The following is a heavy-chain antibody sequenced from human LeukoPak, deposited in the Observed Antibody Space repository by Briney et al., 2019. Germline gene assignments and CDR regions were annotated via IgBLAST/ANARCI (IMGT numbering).Heavy chain of an antibody. CDR2: MNPNSGNT. J-gene: IGHJ4*02. D-gene: IGHD2-21*01. CDR3: ARVRRANRKAVIIDY. Sequence: ASVKVSCKASGYTFTSYDINWVRQATGQGLEWMGWMNPNSGNTGYAQKFQGRVTITRNTSISTAYMELSSLRSEDTAVYYCARVRRANRKAVIIDYWGQGTLVTVSS. V-gene: IGHV1-8*03. CDR1: GYTFTSYD.